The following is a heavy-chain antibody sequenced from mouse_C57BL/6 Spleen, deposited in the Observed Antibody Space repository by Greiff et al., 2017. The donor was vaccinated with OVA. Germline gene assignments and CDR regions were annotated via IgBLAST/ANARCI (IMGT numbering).Heavy chain of an antibody. D-gene: IGHD1-3*01. V-gene: IGHV5-4*01. Sequence: DVKLVESGGGLVKPGGSLTLSCAASGFTFSSYAMSWVRQTPEKRLEWVATISDGGSYTYYPDNVKGRFTISRDNAKNNLYLQMSHLKSEDTAMYYCAREKLDYYFDYWGQGTTLTVSS. CDR2: ISDGGSYT. CDR1: GFTFSSYA. CDR3: AREKLDYYFDY. J-gene: IGHJ2*01.